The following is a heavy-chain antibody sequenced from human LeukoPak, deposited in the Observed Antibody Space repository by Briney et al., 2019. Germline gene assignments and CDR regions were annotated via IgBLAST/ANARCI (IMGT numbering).Heavy chain of an antibody. J-gene: IGHJ5*02. CDR1: SDSISITTYY. Sequence: SSETLSLTCTVSSDSISITTYYWGWIRQPPGKGLEWIGSIYYSGSAYHNPSLKSRVTISVDTSKNQFSLKLSSVTAADTAVYYCARGGCSGGSCYSSWGQGTLVTVSS. V-gene: IGHV4-39*07. D-gene: IGHD2-15*01. CDR2: IYYSGSA. CDR3: ARGGCSGGSCYSS.